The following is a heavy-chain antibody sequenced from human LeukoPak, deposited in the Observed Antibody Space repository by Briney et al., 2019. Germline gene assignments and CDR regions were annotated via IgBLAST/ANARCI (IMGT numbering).Heavy chain of an antibody. V-gene: IGHV4-59*01. CDR2: IYYTGST. CDR3: ARGPTYGSRSDFLEY. J-gene: IGHJ4*02. Sequence: SETLSLTCTVSGGPISSYYWSWIRQPPGKGLEWIGYIYYTGSTNYNPSLKGRVTMSVDTSNNQFSLKLSSVTAADTAVYYCARGPTYGSRSDFLEYWGLGTLVTVSS. CDR1: GGPISSYY. D-gene: IGHD3-10*01.